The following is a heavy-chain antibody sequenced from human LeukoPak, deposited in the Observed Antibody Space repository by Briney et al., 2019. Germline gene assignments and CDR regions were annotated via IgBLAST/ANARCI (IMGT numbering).Heavy chain of an antibody. Sequence: ASVKVSCKASGYTFTSYYMHWVRQAPGQGLEWMGIINPSSGSTSYAQKFQGRVTITTDESTSTAYMELSSLRSEDTAVYYCARDLDWFDPWGQGTLVTVSS. V-gene: IGHV1-46*01. CDR2: INPSSGST. CDR3: ARDLDWFDP. J-gene: IGHJ5*02. CDR1: GYTFTSYY.